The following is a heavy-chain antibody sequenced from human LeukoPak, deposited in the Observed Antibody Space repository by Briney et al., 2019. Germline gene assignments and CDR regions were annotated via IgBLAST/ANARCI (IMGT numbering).Heavy chain of an antibody. D-gene: IGHD2-8*02. CDR3: ARGGCTGGACYLSWLDP. CDR2: IYHSGDT. V-gene: IGHV4-38-2*01. CDR1: GYSISSGYY. Sequence: PSETLSLTCAVFGYSISSGYYWVWIRQPPGKGLEWIGSIYHSGDTYYNPSLKSRVAISVDTSENQFSLNLSSVTAADTAVYYCARGGCTGGACYLSWLDPWGQGTLVSV. J-gene: IGHJ5*02.